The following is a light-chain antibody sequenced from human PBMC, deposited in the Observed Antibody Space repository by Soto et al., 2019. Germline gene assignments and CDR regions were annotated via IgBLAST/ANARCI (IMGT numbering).Light chain of an antibody. CDR1: QSVSSSF. Sequence: ENVLTQSPGTLYLSQGERATLSCRASQSVSSSFLAWLQQKPGQAPRLIIYGASTRGSGIPDRCSGSGAEKDVTLTISRLEPEDFAVYYCQQCGSSPYTFGQGTKLEIK. CDR3: QQCGSSPYT. V-gene: IGKV3-20*01. J-gene: IGKJ2*01. CDR2: GAS.